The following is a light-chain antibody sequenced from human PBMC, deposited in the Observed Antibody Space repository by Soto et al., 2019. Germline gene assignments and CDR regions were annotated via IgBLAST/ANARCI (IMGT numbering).Light chain of an antibody. CDR3: VLYMGSGISV. V-gene: IGLV8-61*01. J-gene: IGLJ3*02. CDR1: YGSVSSSYY. CDR2: STN. Sequence: QTVVTQEPSFSVSPGGTVTLTCGLSYGSVSSSYYPSWYQQTPGQAQRTLIYSTNTRSSGVPDRFSGSILGNKAALTITGAQADDECDYYCVLYMGSGISVFGGGTKLTVL.